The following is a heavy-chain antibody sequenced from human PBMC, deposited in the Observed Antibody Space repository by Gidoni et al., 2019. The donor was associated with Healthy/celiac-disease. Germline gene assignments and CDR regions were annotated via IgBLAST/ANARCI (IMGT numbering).Heavy chain of an antibody. CDR1: GFTFSSYA. CDR3: AKDLSGDYATTLDY. D-gene: IGHD4-17*01. Sequence: EVQLLESGGGLVQPGGSLRLSCAASGFTFSSYAMSWVRQAPGKGLEWVAAISGSGGSTYYADSVKGRFTISRDNSKNTLYLQMNSLRAEDTAVYYCAKDLSGDYATTLDYWGQGTLVTVSS. J-gene: IGHJ4*02. V-gene: IGHV3-23*01. CDR2: ISGSGGST.